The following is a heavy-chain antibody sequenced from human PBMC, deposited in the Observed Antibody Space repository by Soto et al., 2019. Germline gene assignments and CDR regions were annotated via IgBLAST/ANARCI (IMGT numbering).Heavy chain of an antibody. D-gene: IGHD5-12*01. V-gene: IGHV3-23*01. J-gene: IGHJ4*02. CDR3: AKDSQVATGPTDY. CDR2: ISGSGGTT. Sequence: EVQLLESGGGLVQPGGSLRLSCAASGFTFSSYAMSWVRQAPGKGLAWVSAISGSGGTTYYADSVKGRFTISRDNSKNPLYLQMNSLRAEDTAVYYCAKDSQVATGPTDYWGQGTLVTVSS. CDR1: GFTFSSYA.